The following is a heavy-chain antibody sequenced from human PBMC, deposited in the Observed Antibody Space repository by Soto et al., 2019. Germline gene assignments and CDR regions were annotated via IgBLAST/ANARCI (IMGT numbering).Heavy chain of an antibody. Sequence: QVQLVQSGAEVKKPGASVKVSCKASGYTFTSYDINWVRQATGQGLEWMGWMNPNSGNTGYAQKFQGRVTMTRNTSISTDYMELRSVSSKDTAVYYCGRGVGVTGGGRRLLNERYYYGMDFWGQGTTVTFSS. D-gene: IGHD2-8*02. CDR3: GRGVGVTGGGRRLLNERYYYGMDF. V-gene: IGHV1-8*01. CDR1: GYTFTSYD. J-gene: IGHJ6*02. CDR2: MNPNSGNT.